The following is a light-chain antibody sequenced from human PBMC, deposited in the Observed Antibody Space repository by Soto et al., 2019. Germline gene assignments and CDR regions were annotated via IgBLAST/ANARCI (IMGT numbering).Light chain of an antibody. CDR3: QVWDSSSDHPGGV. J-gene: IGLJ2*01. CDR2: YDS. V-gene: IGLV3-21*04. CDR1: NIGSKS. Sequence: SYELTQPPSVSVAPGKTARITCGGNNIGSKSVHWYQQKPGQAPVLVIYYDSDRPSGIPERFSGSNSGNTATLTISRVEAGDEAGYYCQVWDSSSDHPGGVFGGGTQLTVL.